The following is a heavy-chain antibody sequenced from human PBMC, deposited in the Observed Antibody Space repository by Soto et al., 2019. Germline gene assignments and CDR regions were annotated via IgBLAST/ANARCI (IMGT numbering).Heavy chain of an antibody. J-gene: IGHJ5*02. CDR3: ARDTYYYGSGSYSP. CDR2: ISSSSSYI. D-gene: IGHD3-10*01. CDR1: GFTFSSYS. Sequence: EVQLVESGGGLVKPGGSLRLSCAASGFTFSSYSMNWVRQAPGKGLEWVSSISSSSSYIYYADSVKGRFTISRDNAKNSLYLQLNRLRAEDTAVYYCARDTYYYGSGSYSPWGQGTLVTVSS. V-gene: IGHV3-21*01.